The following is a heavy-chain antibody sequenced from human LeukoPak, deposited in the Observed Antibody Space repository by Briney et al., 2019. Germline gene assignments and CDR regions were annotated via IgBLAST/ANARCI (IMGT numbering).Heavy chain of an antibody. CDR3: ARDSGVSQAVAGTYYYYYGMDV. V-gene: IGHV3-66*01. J-gene: IGHJ6*02. D-gene: IGHD6-19*01. Sequence: GGSLRLSCAASGFTVSSNYMSWVRQAPGKGLEWVSVIYSGGSTYYADSVKGRFTISRDNSKNTLYLQMNSLRAEDTAVYYCARDSGVSQAVAGTYYYYYGMDVWGQGTTVTVSS. CDR2: IYSGGST. CDR1: GFTVSSNY.